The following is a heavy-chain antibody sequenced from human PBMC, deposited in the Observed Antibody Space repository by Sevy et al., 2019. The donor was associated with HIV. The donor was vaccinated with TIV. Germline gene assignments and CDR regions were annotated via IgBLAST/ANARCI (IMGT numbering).Heavy chain of an antibody. CDR3: ATDPFSVTSSNDYMDV. CDR2: IQEDGSGK. J-gene: IGHJ6*03. V-gene: IGHV3-7*01. Sequence: GGSLRLSCAASGFTFSKYWMSWVRQAPGKGLEWVANIQEDGSGKYYVDAVNGRFTISRDNAKNSLYLQMNSLRAEDTAEYYCATDPFSVTSSNDYMDVWGKGTTVTVSS. D-gene: IGHD4-17*01. CDR1: GFTFSKYW.